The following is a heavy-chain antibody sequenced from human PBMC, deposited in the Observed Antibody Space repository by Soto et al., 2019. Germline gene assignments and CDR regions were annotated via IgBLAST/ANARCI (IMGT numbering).Heavy chain of an antibody. Sequence: GGSLRLSCAASGLTFSSYSMNWVRQAPGKGLEWVSSISSSSSYIYYADSVKGRFTISRDNAKNSLYLQMNSLRAEDTAVYYCARVVDGSYGDYYYYYGMDVWGQGTTVTVSS. D-gene: IGHD1-26*01. J-gene: IGHJ6*02. CDR1: GLTFSSYS. CDR2: ISSSSSYI. V-gene: IGHV3-21*01. CDR3: ARVVDGSYGDYYYYYGMDV.